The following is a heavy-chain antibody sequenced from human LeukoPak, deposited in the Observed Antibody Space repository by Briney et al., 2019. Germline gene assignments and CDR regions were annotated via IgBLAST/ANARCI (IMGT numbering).Heavy chain of an antibody. CDR1: GFTFKTHA. V-gene: IGHV3-23*01. D-gene: IGHD1-7*01. J-gene: IGHJ4*02. Sequence: PGGSLRLSCAASGFTFKTHAMSWVRQAPGKGLEWVSAISGGGTNTYYADSVKGRFTISRDSSKNTLYLQMNSLRAEDTAIYYCAKDPSGGTENWGQGTPVTVSS. CDR3: AKDPSGGTEN. CDR2: ISGGGTNT.